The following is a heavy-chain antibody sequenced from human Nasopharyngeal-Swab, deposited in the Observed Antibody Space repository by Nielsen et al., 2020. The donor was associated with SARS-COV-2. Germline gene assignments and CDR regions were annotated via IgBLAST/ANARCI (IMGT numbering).Heavy chain of an antibody. V-gene: IGHV3-48*04. Sequence: GGSLRLSCAASGFNFGTYAMNWVRQAPGKGLEWVSFISSSGSIAYYADSVKGRFTISRDNANNSLYLQMNSLRADDTAVYYCVRDGALIQLWLLPHALDIWGQGTLVTVSS. J-gene: IGHJ3*02. CDR2: ISSSGSIA. D-gene: IGHD5-18*01. CDR1: GFNFGTYA. CDR3: VRDGALIQLWLLPHALDI.